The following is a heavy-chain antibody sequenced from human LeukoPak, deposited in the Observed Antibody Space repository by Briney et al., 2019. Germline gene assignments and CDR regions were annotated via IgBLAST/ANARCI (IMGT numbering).Heavy chain of an antibody. V-gene: IGHV4-59*01. CDR2: IYYSGST. Sequence: SETLSLTCTVSGGSISSYYWGWIRQPPGKGLEWIGYIYYSGSTNYNPSLKSRVTISVDTSKNQFSLKLRSVTAADTAVYYCARGLGRWEDLFGYWGQGTLVTVSS. CDR3: ARGLGRWEDLFGY. J-gene: IGHJ4*02. CDR1: GGSISSYY. D-gene: IGHD1-26*01.